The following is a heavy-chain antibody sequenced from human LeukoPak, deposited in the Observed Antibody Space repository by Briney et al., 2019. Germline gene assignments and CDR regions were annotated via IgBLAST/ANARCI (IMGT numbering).Heavy chain of an antibody. J-gene: IGHJ6*03. CDR3: ARAFQELPQLYYYYMDV. CDR2: ISSSGSTI. Sequence: GGSLRLPCAASGFTFSSYEMNWVRQAPGKGLEWVSYISSSGSTIYYADSVKGRFTISRDNAKNSLYLQMNSLRAEDTAVYYCARAFQELPQLYYYYMDVWGKGTTVTVSS. D-gene: IGHD6-13*01. CDR1: GFTFSSYE. V-gene: IGHV3-48*03.